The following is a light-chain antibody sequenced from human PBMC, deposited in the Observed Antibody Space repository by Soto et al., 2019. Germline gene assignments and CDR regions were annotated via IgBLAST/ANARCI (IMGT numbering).Light chain of an antibody. V-gene: IGKV1-17*01. CDR1: QSISTY. Sequence: DSQMTHSPSSLSASLLHSVTITCRASQSISTYLNWYQQKPGKATKLLMHAASRLDRGVPSRFSGSGSGTEFTLTISSLQPEDFATYYCQQRNSYPITFGQGTLLEI. CDR2: AAS. CDR3: QQRNSYPIT. J-gene: IGKJ5*01.